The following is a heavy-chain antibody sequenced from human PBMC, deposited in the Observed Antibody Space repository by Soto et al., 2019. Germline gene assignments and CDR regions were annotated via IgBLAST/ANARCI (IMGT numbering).Heavy chain of an antibody. CDR1: GGSISSSTYY. CDR3: ARGRWLQFRGIDY. Sequence: WETLSLTCTVSGGSISSSTYYWGWMRQPPGKGLEWIASFYNGGSTYYNPSLKSRVTISVDTSKNQFSLKLSSVTAADTAVYYCARGRWLQFRGIDYWGQGTLVTVSS. J-gene: IGHJ4*02. D-gene: IGHD5-12*01. CDR2: FYNGGST. V-gene: IGHV4-39*07.